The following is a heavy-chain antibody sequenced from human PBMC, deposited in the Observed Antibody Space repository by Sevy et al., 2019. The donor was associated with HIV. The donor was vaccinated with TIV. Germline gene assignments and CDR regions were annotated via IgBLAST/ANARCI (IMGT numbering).Heavy chain of an antibody. D-gene: IGHD6-19*01. CDR1: GFTFSSYG. V-gene: IGHV3-33*01. J-gene: IGHJ4*02. CDR3: ARDGGGIAVY. Sequence: GGSLRLSCAASGFTFSSYGMHWVHQAPGKGLEWVPVIWYDGSNKYYADSVKGRFTISRDNSKNTLYLQMNSLRAEDTAVYYCARDGGGIAVYWGQGTLVTVSS. CDR2: IWYDGSNK.